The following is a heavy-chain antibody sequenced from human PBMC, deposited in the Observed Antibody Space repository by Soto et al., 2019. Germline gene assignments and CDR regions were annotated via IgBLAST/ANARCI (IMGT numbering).Heavy chain of an antibody. J-gene: IGHJ5*02. CDR2: INAGNGNT. CDR1: GYTFTSYA. V-gene: IGHV1-3*01. Sequence: GASVKVSCKASGYTFTSYAMHWVRQAPGQRLEWMGWINAGNGNTKYSQKFQGRVTITRDTSASTAYMELSSLRSEDTAVYYCAREGYYDFRSGSIPGFDPWGQGTLDTVSS. D-gene: IGHD3-3*01. CDR3: AREGYYDFRSGSIPGFDP.